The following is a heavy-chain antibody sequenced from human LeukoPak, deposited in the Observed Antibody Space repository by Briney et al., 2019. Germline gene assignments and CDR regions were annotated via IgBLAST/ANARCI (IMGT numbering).Heavy chain of an antibody. CDR3: AKGPRPGSSGYPNLDH. V-gene: IGHV3-53*01. D-gene: IGHD3-22*01. CDR2: IYGDTST. J-gene: IGHJ4*02. Sequence: GGSLRLSCAASGLSVNNKYMNWVRQAPGKGLEWVSLIYGDTSTNYADSVKGRFTISRDTSKNTLYLQMNSLRVEDTAVYYCAKGPRPGSSGYPNLDHWGQGTLVTVSS. CDR1: GLSVNNKY.